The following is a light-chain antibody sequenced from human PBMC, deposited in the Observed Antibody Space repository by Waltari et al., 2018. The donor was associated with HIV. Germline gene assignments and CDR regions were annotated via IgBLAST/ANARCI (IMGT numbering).Light chain of an antibody. CDR2: WAA. V-gene: IGKV4-1*01. CDR3: QQYYSTPFT. Sequence: DIVMTQSPDSLTVSLGARVTFNCKSNPSVFYSSDNKNYLAWYQQKPGQPPKLLIYWAATRESGVPDRFSGSGSGTDFTLTITSLQAEDVAVYYCQQYYSTPFTFGPGTKVDIK. J-gene: IGKJ3*01. CDR1: PSVFYSSDNKNY.